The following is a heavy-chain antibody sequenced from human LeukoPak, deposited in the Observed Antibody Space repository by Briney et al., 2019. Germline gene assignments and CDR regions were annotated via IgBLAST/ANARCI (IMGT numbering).Heavy chain of an antibody. CDR1: GFTFSSYG. CDR3: ARVNYHLLVGWFDP. CDR2: ISYDGSNK. Sequence: GGSLRLSCAASGFTFSSYGMHWVRQAPGKGLEWVAVISYDGSNKYYADSVKGRFTISRDNAKNSLFLQMDSLRAEDTAVYFCARVNYHLLVGWFDPWGQGTLVTVSS. V-gene: IGHV3-30*03. D-gene: IGHD1-26*01. J-gene: IGHJ5*02.